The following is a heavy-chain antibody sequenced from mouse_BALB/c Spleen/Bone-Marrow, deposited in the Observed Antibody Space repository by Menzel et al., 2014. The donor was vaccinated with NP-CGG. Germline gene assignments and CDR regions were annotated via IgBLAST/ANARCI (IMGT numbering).Heavy chain of an antibody. D-gene: IGHD2-3*01. V-gene: IGHV1S56*01. J-gene: IGHJ4*01. CDR2: IYPGNVNT. CDR3: AGLLRGDYAMDY. CDR1: GYTFTSYY. Sequence: QVQLQQSGPELVKPGASVRISCKASGYTFTSYYIHWVKRRPGQGLEWIGWIYPGNVNTKYNEKFKGKATLTADKSSSTAYMQLSSLTSEGSAVYFCAGLLRGDYAMDYWGQGTSVTVSS.